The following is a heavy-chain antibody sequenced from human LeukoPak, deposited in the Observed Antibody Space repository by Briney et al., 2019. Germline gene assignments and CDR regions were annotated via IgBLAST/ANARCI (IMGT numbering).Heavy chain of an antibody. Sequence: EGSLRLSCAASGFTFSSYWMNWVRQAPGKGLEWVANIKPDGSDQYYVDSVKGRFTISRDNAKNSLYLQMNSLRAEDTAVYYCARENFQYWAQGTLVTVSS. CDR3: ARENFQY. CDR1: GFTFSSYW. CDR2: IKPDGSDQ. V-gene: IGHV3-7*04. J-gene: IGHJ4*02.